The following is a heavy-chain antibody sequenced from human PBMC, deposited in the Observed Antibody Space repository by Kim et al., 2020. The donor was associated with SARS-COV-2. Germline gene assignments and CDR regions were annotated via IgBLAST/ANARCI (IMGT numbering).Heavy chain of an antibody. Sequence: VSVKSRITINPDPSKNQFSLQLNSVTPEDTAVYYCARGGKYSRPYYGMDVWGQGTTVTVSS. D-gene: IGHD6-6*01. CDR3: ARGGKYSRPYYGMDV. J-gene: IGHJ6*02. V-gene: IGHV6-1*01.